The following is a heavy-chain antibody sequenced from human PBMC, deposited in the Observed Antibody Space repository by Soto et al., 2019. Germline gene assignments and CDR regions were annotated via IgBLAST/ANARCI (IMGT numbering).Heavy chain of an antibody. V-gene: IGHV4-30-2*01. CDR1: GGYISSYS. CDR3: ARVPSP. J-gene: IGHJ5*02. Sequence: SETLSLTCTVSGGYISSYSWSWIRQPPGKGLEWIGYIYHSGSTYYNPSLKSRVTISVDRSKNQFSLKLTSVTAADTAVYYCARVPSPWGQGTLVTVSS. CDR2: IYHSGST.